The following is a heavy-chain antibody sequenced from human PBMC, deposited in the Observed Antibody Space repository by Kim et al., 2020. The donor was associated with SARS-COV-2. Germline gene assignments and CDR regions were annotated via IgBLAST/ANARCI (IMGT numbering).Heavy chain of an antibody. D-gene: IGHD4-17*01. CDR1: GFIFSNYD. CDR3: AREDRDYGDYIGMDV. J-gene: IGHJ6*02. Sequence: GGSLRLSCAASGFIFSNYDMDWLRQAPGKGLEYVASISSNGDTYYANSVQGRFTISRDNSKNTLYLQMGSLRGEYMAVYYCAREDRDYGDYIGMDVWGQG. CDR2: ISSNGDT. V-gene: IGHV3-64*01.